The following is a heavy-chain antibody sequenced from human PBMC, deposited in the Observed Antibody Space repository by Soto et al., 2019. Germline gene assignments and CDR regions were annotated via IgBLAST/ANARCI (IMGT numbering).Heavy chain of an antibody. CDR2: IYYSGST. V-gene: IGHV4-59*11. Sequence: SETLPLSCTVACGSISSHYCSWIRQPPGKGLESIGYIYYSGSTNYNPSLKSRVTISVDTSKNQFSLKLSSVTAADTAVYYCARRYGASFDYWGQGTLVTVSS. J-gene: IGHJ4*02. CDR3: ARRYGASFDY. D-gene: IGHD4-17*01. CDR1: CGSISSHY.